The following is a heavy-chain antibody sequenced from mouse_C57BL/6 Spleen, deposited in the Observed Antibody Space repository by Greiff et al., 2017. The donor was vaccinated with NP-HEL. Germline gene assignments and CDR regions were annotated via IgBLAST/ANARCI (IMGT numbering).Heavy chain of an antibody. D-gene: IGHD2-4*01. J-gene: IGHJ2*01. V-gene: IGHV1-52*01. CDR1: GYTFTSYW. CDR2: IDPSDSET. CDR3: ARADYRRDYFDY. Sequence: QVQLQQPGAELVRPGSSVKLSCKASGYTFTSYWMHWVKQRPIQGLEWIGNIDPSDSETHYNQKFKDKATLTVDKSSSTAYMQLSSLTSEDSAVYYCARADYRRDYFDYWGQGTTLTVSS.